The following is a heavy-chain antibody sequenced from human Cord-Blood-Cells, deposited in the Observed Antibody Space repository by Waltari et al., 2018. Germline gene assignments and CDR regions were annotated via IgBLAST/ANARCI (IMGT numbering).Heavy chain of an antibody. Sequence: QLQLQESGPGLVKPSETLSLTCTVSGGSISSSSYYWGWIRQPPGKGLEWIGSIYYSGVTYDNPSLKSRLTISVDSYKNQFSLRLSSVTAADTAVYYCARRLQYMYVPYNWFDPWGQGTLVTVSS. CDR3: ARRLQYMYVPYNWFDP. D-gene: IGHD2-8*01. CDR2: IYYSGVT. V-gene: IGHV4-39*01. J-gene: IGHJ5*02. CDR1: GGSISSSSYY.